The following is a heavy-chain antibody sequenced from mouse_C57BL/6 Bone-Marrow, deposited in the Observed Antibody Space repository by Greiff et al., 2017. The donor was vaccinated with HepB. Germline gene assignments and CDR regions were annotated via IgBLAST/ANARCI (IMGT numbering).Heavy chain of an antibody. CDR3: ARRYYGSVYAMDY. Sequence: VKLMESGPGLVQPSQSLSITCTVSGFSLTSYGVHWVRQSPGKGLEWLGVIWSGGSTDYNAAFISRLSISKDNSKSQVFFKMNSLQADDTAIYYCARRYYGSVYAMDYWGQGTSVTVSS. J-gene: IGHJ4*01. CDR1: GFSLTSYG. V-gene: IGHV2-2*01. CDR2: IWSGGST. D-gene: IGHD1-1*01.